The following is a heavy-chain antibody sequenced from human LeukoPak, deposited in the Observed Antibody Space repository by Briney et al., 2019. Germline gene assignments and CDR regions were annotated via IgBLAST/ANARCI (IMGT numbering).Heavy chain of an antibody. D-gene: IGHD3-3*01. CDR3: ARDNFDVVVPAAMQFWEYYDFWSGYPKYFDY. CDR1: GGSISSSSYY. Sequence: SETLSLTCTVSGGSISSSSYYWGWIRQPPGKGLEWIGSIYYSGSTYYNPSLKSRVTISVDTSKNQFSLKLSSVTAADTAVYYCARDNFDVVVPAAMQFWEYYDFWSGYPKYFDYWGQGTLVTVSS. J-gene: IGHJ4*02. V-gene: IGHV4-39*07. CDR2: IYYSGST.